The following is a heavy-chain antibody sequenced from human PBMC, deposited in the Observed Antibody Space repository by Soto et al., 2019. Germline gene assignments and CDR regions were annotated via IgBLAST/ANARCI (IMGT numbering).Heavy chain of an antibody. CDR3: ARYGHCTNGVCFLAY. J-gene: IGHJ4*02. CDR2: IYPGDSDT. V-gene: IGHV5-51*01. Sequence: GEAVQLSCKGRGGSFSRYWCWWERQIHGKGLEWMGIIYPGDSDTRYSPSFQGQVTISADKSISTAYLQWSSLKASDTAMYYCARYGHCTNGVCFLAYWGQATLVTVSS. D-gene: IGHD2-8*01. CDR1: GGSFSRYW.